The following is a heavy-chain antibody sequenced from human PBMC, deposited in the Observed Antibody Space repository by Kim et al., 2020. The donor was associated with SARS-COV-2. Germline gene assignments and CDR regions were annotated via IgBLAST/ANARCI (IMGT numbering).Heavy chain of an antibody. V-gene: IGHV3-11*05. CDR1: GFTFSDYY. D-gene: IGHD3-22*01. CDR2: ISSSSSYT. CDR3: ARDGGSSGDPLYYGMDV. Sequence: GGSLRLSCAASGFTFSDYYMSWIRQAPGKGLEWVSYISSSSSYTNYADSVKGRFTISRDNAKNSLYLQMNSLRAEDTAVYYCARDGGSSGDPLYYGMDVWGQGTTVTVSS. J-gene: IGHJ6*02.